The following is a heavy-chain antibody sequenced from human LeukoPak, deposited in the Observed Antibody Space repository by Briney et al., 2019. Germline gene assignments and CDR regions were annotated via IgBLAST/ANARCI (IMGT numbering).Heavy chain of an antibody. J-gene: IGHJ4*02. CDR3: ARGSVSAALDY. CDR2: ISSSGRYI. CDR1: RFTFSSYN. V-gene: IGHV3-21*01. Sequence: PGGSLRLSCAASRFTFSSYNMNWVRQAPGKGLEWVSSISSSGRYIYYADSVKGRFTISRGNAKNSLYLQMNSLRAEDTAVYYCARGSVSAALDYWGQGTLVTVSS. D-gene: IGHD6-13*01.